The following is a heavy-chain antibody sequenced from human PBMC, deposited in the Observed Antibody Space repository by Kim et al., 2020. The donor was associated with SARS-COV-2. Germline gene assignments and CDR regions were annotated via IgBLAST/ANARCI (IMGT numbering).Heavy chain of an antibody. Sequence: SETLSLTCTVSGGSISSSSYYWGWIRQPPGKGLEWIGSIYYSGSTYYNPSLKSRVTISVDTSKNQFSLKLSSVTAADTAVYYCARAREGTRYWGQGTLVTVSS. CDR2: IYYSGST. J-gene: IGHJ4*02. CDR3: ARAREGTRY. CDR1: GGSISSSSYY. V-gene: IGHV4-39*01. D-gene: IGHD1-26*01.